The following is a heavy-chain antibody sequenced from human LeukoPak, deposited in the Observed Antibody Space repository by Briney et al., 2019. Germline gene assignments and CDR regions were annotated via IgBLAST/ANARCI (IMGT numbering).Heavy chain of an antibody. CDR3: AKGFVVVPAATLDAFDI. Sequence: GGSLRLSCAASGFTFSSYAMSWVRQAPGKGLEWVSAISGSGGSIYYADSVKGRFTISRDNSKNTLYLQMNSLRAEDTAVYYCAKGFVVVPAATLDAFDIWGQGTMVTVSS. J-gene: IGHJ3*02. CDR2: ISGSGGSI. D-gene: IGHD2-2*01. V-gene: IGHV3-23*01. CDR1: GFTFSSYA.